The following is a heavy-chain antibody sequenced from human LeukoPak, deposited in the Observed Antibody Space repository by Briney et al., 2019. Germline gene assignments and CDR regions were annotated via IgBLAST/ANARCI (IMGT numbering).Heavy chain of an antibody. J-gene: IGHJ6*03. CDR3: SRTGLVTTYYYYYMDV. CDR1: GFTFSSYW. V-gene: IGHV3-7*01. D-gene: IGHD3/OR15-3a*01. CDR2: IKTDGSLT. Sequence: GGSLRLSCVASGFTFSSYWMTWVRQAPGKGLEWVANIKTDGSLTYYVDSVKGRFTISRDNAKNSLYLQMNSLRAEDQAVYYWSRTGLVTTYYYYYMDVWGKGTTVTVSS.